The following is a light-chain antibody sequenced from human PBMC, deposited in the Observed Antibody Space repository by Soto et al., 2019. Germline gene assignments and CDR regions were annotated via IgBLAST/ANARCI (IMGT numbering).Light chain of an antibody. CDR2: EVS. CDR3: CSYAGGSTYV. CDR1: SSDVGLYNL. Sequence: QSALPQPASVSGSPGQSITICCTGTSSDVGLYNLVSWYQHHPGKAPKLMIHEVSKRPSGVSSRFSGSKSGNTASLTISGLQAEDEADYYCCSYAGGSTYVFGTGTKVTVL. V-gene: IGLV2-23*02. J-gene: IGLJ1*01.